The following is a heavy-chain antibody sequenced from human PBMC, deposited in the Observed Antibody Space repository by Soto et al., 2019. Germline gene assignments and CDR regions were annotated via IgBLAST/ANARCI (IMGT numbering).Heavy chain of an antibody. D-gene: IGHD6-19*01. Sequence: GGSLRLSCAASGFTFSSYSMNWVRQAPGKGLEWVSSISSSSSYIYYADSVKGRFTISRDNAKNSLYLQMNSLRAEDTAVYYCARDLDRSGWKGAPFDIWGQGTMVTVSS. J-gene: IGHJ3*02. CDR1: GFTFSSYS. CDR3: ARDLDRSGWKGAPFDI. V-gene: IGHV3-21*01. CDR2: ISSSSSYI.